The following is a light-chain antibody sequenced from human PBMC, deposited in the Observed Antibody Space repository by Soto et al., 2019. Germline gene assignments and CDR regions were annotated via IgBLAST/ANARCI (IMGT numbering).Light chain of an antibody. J-gene: IGKJ1*01. CDR1: QSSSAW. Sequence: DIQMTQSPSTLSASVGDRVTITCRASQSSSAWLAWYQQKPGKAPKLLIYKASSLESGVPSRFSGSGSGTEFTLTISSLQPDDFATYYCQQYNNYGSWTFGQGTKVEIK. CDR2: KAS. V-gene: IGKV1-5*03. CDR3: QQYNNYGSWT.